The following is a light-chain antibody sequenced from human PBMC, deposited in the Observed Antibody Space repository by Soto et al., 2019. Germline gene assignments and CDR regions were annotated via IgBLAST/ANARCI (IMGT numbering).Light chain of an antibody. V-gene: IGLV1-47*01. CDR1: SSNIGSNY. J-gene: IGLJ2*01. CDR2: NNS. Sequence: QSVLTQPPSASGTPGQRVTISCSGSSSNIGSNYVYWYQQLPGTAPKLLIYNNSQRPSGVPDRFSGSKSGTSASLAISGLRSEDEADYYCAAWDDSLSGRGVFGGGTKLTVL. CDR3: AAWDDSLSGRGV.